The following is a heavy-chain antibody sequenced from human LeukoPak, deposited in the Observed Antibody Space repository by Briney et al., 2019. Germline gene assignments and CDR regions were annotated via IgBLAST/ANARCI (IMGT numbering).Heavy chain of an antibody. CDR3: ATSLGSGYVSSFDF. J-gene: IGHJ4*02. D-gene: IGHD5-12*01. CDR1: GFTFSAST. CDR2: IYSSSDYI. Sequence: PGGSLRLSCAASGFTFSASTIHWVRQAPGKGLEWVSSIYSSSDYIYYADSVKGRFTISRDDAKNSVSLQMDSLRAEDTAVYSCATSLGSGYVSSFDFWGQGTLVTVPS. V-gene: IGHV3-21*01.